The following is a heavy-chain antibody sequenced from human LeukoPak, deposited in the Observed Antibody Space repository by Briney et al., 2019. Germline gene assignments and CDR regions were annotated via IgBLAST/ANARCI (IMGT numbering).Heavy chain of an antibody. CDR1: GGSFSGYY. CDR3: ARTHYYCSGSYYNLRYYYGMDV. D-gene: IGHD3-10*01. CDR2: INHSGST. Sequence: SETLSLTCAVYGGSFSGYYWSWIRQPPGKGLEWIGEINHSGSTNYNPSLKSRVTISVDTSKNQFSLKLSSVTAADTAVYYCARTHYYCSGSYYNLRYYYGMDVWGKGTTVTVSS. V-gene: IGHV4-34*01. J-gene: IGHJ6*04.